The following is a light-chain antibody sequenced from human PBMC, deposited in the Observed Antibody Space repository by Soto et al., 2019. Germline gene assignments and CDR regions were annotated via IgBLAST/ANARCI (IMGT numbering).Light chain of an antibody. CDR2: DAS. V-gene: IGKV1-13*02. J-gene: IGKJ2*01. Sequence: AIQLTQSPSSLSASVGDRVTITCRASQGISSALAWYQQKPGKAPKLLIYDASSLESGVPSRFSGGGSGTDFTLTISSLQPEDFAPYYCQQFNSYPHGYTFGQGTKLEIK. CDR3: QQFNSYPHGYT. CDR1: QGISSA.